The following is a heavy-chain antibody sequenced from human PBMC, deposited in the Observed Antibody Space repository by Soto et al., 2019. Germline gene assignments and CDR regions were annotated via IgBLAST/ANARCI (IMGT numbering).Heavy chain of an antibody. CDR1: GDNIRSYG. D-gene: IGHD2-2*03. Sequence: SETQSLTCTVSGDNIRSYGWSWIRQPPGKGLEWIGNIHYNGNTKYSPSLKSRVTMSVDTSKNHFSLKLISVTTADTAVYFCAREGNLGRWIQPLDSWGQGTLVTVSS. CDR2: IHYNGNT. V-gene: IGHV4-59*01. J-gene: IGHJ4*02. CDR3: AREGNLGRWIQPLDS.